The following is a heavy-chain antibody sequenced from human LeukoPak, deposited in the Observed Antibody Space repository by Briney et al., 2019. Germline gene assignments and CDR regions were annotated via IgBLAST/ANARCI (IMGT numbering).Heavy chain of an antibody. D-gene: IGHD5-12*01. Sequence: GGSLRLSCAASGFTVSSNYMSWVRQAPGKGLEWVSVIYSGGSTYYADSVKGRFTISRDNSKNTLYLQMNSLRAEDTAVYYCARGEDIVATWDLYGMDVWGQGTTVTVSS. V-gene: IGHV3-53*01. CDR2: IYSGGST. J-gene: IGHJ6*02. CDR3: ARGEDIVATWDLYGMDV. CDR1: GFTVSSNY.